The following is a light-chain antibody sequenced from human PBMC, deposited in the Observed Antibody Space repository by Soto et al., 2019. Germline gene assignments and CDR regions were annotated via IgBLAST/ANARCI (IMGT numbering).Light chain of an antibody. CDR3: AAWDDSLSGYV. V-gene: IGLV1-47*01. CDR1: SSHIGSNY. J-gene: IGLJ1*01. CDR2: RNN. Sequence: QSVLTQPHSASGTPGQRVTISCSGSSSHIGSNYVYWYQQLPGTAPKLLIYRNNQRPSGVPDRFSGSKSGTSASLAISGLRSEDEADYYCAAWDDSLSGYVFGTGTKVTVL.